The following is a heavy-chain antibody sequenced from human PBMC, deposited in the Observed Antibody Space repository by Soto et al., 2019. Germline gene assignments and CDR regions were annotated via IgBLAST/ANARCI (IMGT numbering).Heavy chain of an antibody. CDR1: GFTFSGSA. CDR2: IRSKANSYAT. Sequence: EVQLVESGGGLVQPGGSLKLSCAASGFTFSGSAMHWVRQASGKGLEWVGRIRSKANSYATAYAASVKGRFTISRDDSKNTAYLQMNSLKTEDTAVYYCTRLRCGEAADYWGQGTLVPVSS. J-gene: IGHJ4*02. D-gene: IGHD3-10*01. V-gene: IGHV3-73*01. CDR3: TRLRCGEAADY.